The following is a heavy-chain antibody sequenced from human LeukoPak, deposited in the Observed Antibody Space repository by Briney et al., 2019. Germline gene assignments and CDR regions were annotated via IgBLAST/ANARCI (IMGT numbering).Heavy chain of an antibody. CDR3: TTSVRWLHGAFDI. V-gene: IGHV3-15*01. Sequence: PGGSLRLSCAASGFTFSSYSMNWVRQAPGKGLEWVGRIKSKTDGGTTDYAAPVKGRFTISRDDSKNTLYLQMNSLKTEDTAVYYCTTSVRWLHGAFDIWGQGTMVTVSS. J-gene: IGHJ3*02. CDR2: IKSKTDGGTT. CDR1: GFTFSSYS. D-gene: IGHD5-24*01.